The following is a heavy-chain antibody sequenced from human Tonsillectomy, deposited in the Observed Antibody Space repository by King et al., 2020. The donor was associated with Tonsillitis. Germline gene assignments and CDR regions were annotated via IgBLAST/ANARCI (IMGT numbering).Heavy chain of an antibody. D-gene: IGHD6-19*01. CDR1: GFTFGTYG. CDR2: ISYDGTNK. Sequence: HVQLVESGGGVVQPGRSLRLSCAASGFTFGTYGMHWVRQAPGKGLEWVAVISYDGTNKYYADSVKGRFTISRDNSQNTLYLQMNSLRAEDTAVYYCAKDGRAWAGNPTAPFDYWGQGTLVTVSS. V-gene: IGHV3-30*18. J-gene: IGHJ4*02. CDR3: AKDGRAWAGNPTAPFDY.